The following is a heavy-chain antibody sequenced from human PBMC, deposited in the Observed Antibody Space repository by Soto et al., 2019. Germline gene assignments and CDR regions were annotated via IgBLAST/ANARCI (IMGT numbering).Heavy chain of an antibody. Sequence: SETLSLTCAVYGGSFSGYYWSWIRQPPGKGLEWIGEINHSGSTNYNPSLKSRVTISVDTSKNQFSLKLSSVTAADTAVYYCASQRGYSGYDSPLYYGMDVWGQGTTVTVSS. J-gene: IGHJ6*02. CDR1: GGSFSGYY. D-gene: IGHD5-12*01. CDR3: ASQRGYSGYDSPLYYGMDV. CDR2: INHSGST. V-gene: IGHV4-34*01.